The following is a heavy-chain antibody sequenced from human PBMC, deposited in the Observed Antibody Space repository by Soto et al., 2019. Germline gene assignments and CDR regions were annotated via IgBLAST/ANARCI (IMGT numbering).Heavy chain of an antibody. D-gene: IGHD3-16*02. CDR1: GFTFSSYA. CDR3: AKGAIGGVIVIGGIWFDP. CDR2: ISGSGGST. V-gene: IGHV3-23*01. J-gene: IGHJ5*02. Sequence: EVQLLESGGGLVQPRGSLRLSCAASGFTFSSYAMSWVRQAPGKGLEWVSAISGSGGSTYYADSVKGRFTISRDNSKNTLYLQMNSLRAEDTAVYYCAKGAIGGVIVIGGIWFDPWGQGTLVTVSS.